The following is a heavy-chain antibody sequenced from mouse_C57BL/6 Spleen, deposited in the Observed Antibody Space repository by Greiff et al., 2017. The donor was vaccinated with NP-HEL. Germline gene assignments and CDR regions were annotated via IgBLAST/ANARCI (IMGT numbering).Heavy chain of an antibody. CDR3: ARGGWLLRWYYFDY. D-gene: IGHD2-3*01. CDR1: GYTFTSYW. CDR2: IDPSDSET. Sequence: QVQLQQPGAELVRPGSSVKLSCKASGYTFTSYWMHWVKQRPIQGLEWIGNIDPSDSETHYNQKFKDKATLTVDKSSSTAYMQLSSLTSEDSAVYYCARGGWLLRWYYFDYWGQGTTLTVSS. J-gene: IGHJ2*01. V-gene: IGHV1-52*01.